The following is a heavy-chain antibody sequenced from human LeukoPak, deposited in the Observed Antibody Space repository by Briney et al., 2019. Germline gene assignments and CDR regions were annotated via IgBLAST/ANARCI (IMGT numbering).Heavy chain of an antibody. D-gene: IGHD1-14*01. CDR2: INPNSGGT. CDR1: GYTFTGYY. Sequence: ASVKVSCKASGYTFTGYYMHWVRQAPGQGLEWMGWINPNSGGTNYAQKFQGRVTMTRDTSISTAYMELSRLRSDDTAVYYCARDLKPEPLTLRYWGQGTLVTVSS. V-gene: IGHV1-2*02. CDR3: ARDLKPEPLTLRY. J-gene: IGHJ4*02.